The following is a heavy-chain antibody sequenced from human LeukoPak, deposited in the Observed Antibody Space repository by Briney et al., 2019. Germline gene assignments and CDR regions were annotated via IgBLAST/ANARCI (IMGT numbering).Heavy chain of an antibody. CDR2: IYYSGST. J-gene: IGHJ5*02. Sequence: SETLSLTCTVSGGSISSYYWGWIRQPPGKGLEWIGYIYYSGSTNYNPSLKSRVTISVDTSKNQFSLKLSSVTAADTAVYYCARDRGAGYDILTGYYMGWFDPWGQGTLVTVSS. CDR3: ARDRGAGYDILTGYYMGWFDP. CDR1: GGSISSYY. V-gene: IGHV4-59*01. D-gene: IGHD3-9*01.